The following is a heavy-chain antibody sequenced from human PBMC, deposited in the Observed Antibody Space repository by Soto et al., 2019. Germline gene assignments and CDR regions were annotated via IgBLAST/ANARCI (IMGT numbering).Heavy chain of an antibody. Sequence: QVHLVQSGAEVKKPGASVKVSCKTSGYTFTRYGISWVRQAPGQGLEWMGWISGNEGRTNFAQKAQYRVTMNTETSKSTVYMELRSLSSDETAGYYCAGEGDVPYYYYGIDVWGQGTMVTVSS. CDR2: ISGNEGRT. CDR3: AGEGDVPYYYYGIDV. V-gene: IGHV1-18*01. CDR1: GYTFTRYG. J-gene: IGHJ6*02. D-gene: IGHD2-21*02.